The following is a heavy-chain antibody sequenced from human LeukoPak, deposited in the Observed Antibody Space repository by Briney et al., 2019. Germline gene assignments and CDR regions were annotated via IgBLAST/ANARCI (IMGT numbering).Heavy chain of an antibody. V-gene: IGHV3-23*01. CDR3: AKDNQRGTHYYYMDV. Sequence: GGSLRLSCAASGFTFSSYAMSWVRQAPGKGLEWVSAISGSGGSTYYADSVMGRFTISRDNSKNTLYLQMNSLRAEDTAVYYCAKDNQRGTHYYYMDVWGKGTTVTVSS. D-gene: IGHD3-16*01. CDR1: GFTFSSYA. J-gene: IGHJ6*03. CDR2: ISGSGGST.